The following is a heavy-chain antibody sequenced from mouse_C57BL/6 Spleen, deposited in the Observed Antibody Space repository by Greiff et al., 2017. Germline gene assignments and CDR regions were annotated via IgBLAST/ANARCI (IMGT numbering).Heavy chain of an antibody. D-gene: IGHD2-5*01. CDR3: ARGSSNYGYAMDY. CDR1: GYTFTSYW. Sequence: VQLQQPGAELVRPGSSVKLSCKASGYTFTSYWMHWVKQRPIQGLEWIGNIDPSDSETHYNQKFKDKATLTVDKSSSTAYMQLSSLTSEDSAVYYCARGSSNYGYAMDYWGQGTSVTVSS. V-gene: IGHV1-52*01. J-gene: IGHJ4*01. CDR2: IDPSDSET.